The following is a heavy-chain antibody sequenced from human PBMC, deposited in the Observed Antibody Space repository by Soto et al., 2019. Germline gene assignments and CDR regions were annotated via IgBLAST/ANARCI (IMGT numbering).Heavy chain of an antibody. CDR3: ARARYYDILTGYYNQVAMDV. D-gene: IGHD3-9*01. J-gene: IGHJ6*02. Sequence: GASVKVSCKASGYTVISYYMHWVRQAPGQGLEWMGIINPSDGSTSYAQKFQGRVTISRDNAKNSLYLQMNSLRAEDTAVYYCARARYYDILTGYYNQVAMDVWGQGTTVTVSS. CDR1: GYTVISYY. V-gene: IGHV1-46*01. CDR2: INPSDGST.